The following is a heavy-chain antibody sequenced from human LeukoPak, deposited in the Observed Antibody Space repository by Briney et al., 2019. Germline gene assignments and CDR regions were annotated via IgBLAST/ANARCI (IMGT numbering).Heavy chain of an antibody. V-gene: IGHV4-30-2*01. Sequence: SETLSLTCAVSGGSISSGGYSWSWIRQPPGKGLEWIGYIYHSGSTCYNPSLKSRVTISVDRSKNQFSLKLSSVTAADTAVYYCTRAAYRAAAGLYYYYGMDVWGQGTTVTVSS. D-gene: IGHD6-13*01. J-gene: IGHJ6*02. CDR2: IYHSGST. CDR3: TRAAYRAAAGLYYYYGMDV. CDR1: GGSISSGGYS.